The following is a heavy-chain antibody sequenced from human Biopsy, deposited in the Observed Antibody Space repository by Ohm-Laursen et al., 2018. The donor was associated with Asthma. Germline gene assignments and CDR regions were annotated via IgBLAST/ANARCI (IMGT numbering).Heavy chain of an antibody. CDR2: ITPESGGT. CDR3: ARDALHDNSAYIVDAFDF. J-gene: IGHJ3*01. D-gene: IGHD3-22*01. Sequence: ASVKVSCKASGYSFTDYHLHWVRQAPGQGLEWMGRITPESGGTTYAQKFQGRVTMTRDRSISTAYMELNRLRSDDTAVYYCARDALHDNSAYIVDAFDFWGQGTMVTVPS. CDR1: GYSFTDYH. V-gene: IGHV1-2*06.